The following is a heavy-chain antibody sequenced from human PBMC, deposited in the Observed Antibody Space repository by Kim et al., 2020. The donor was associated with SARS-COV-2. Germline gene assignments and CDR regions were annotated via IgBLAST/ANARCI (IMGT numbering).Heavy chain of an antibody. D-gene: IGHD3-10*01. V-gene: IGHV3-30-3*01. J-gene: IGHJ6*02. CDR3: ARDQQVRGGIVLYYYGMDI. CDR2: MSYDGGKK. Sequence: GGSLRLSCAVSGFTLNSYTMHWVRQAPGKGLEWVAVMSYDGGKKYYAESVKGRFTISRDSSQNTLYLQMNNLGPEDTAVYFCARDQQVRGGIVLYYYGMDIWGRGTTVTV. CDR1: GFTLNSYT.